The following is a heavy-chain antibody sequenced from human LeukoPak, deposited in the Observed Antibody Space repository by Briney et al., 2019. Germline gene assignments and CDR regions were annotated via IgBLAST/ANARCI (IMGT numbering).Heavy chain of an antibody. V-gene: IGHV4-59*01. CDR3: ARDLGGSYPFDY. Sequence: PSETLSLTCTVSGGSISSYYWSWIRQPPGKGLEWIGYIYYSGSTNYNPSLKSRVTISVDTSKNQFSPKLSSVTAADTAVYYCARDLGGSYPFDYWGQGTLVTVSS. J-gene: IGHJ4*02. CDR2: IYYSGST. CDR1: GGSISSYY. D-gene: IGHD1-26*01.